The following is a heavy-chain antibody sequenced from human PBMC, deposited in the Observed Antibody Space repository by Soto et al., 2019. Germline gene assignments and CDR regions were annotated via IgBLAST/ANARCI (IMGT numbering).Heavy chain of an antibody. CDR2: ISGSGGST. Sequence: GGSLRLSCAASGFTFSSYAMSWVRQAPGKGLEWVSAISGSGGSTYYADSVKGRFTISRDNSKNTLYLQMNSLRAEDTAVYYCAKDLGQYSSSSGWFDPWGQGTLVTVSS. D-gene: IGHD6-6*01. J-gene: IGHJ5*02. CDR3: AKDLGQYSSSSGWFDP. V-gene: IGHV3-23*01. CDR1: GFTFSSYA.